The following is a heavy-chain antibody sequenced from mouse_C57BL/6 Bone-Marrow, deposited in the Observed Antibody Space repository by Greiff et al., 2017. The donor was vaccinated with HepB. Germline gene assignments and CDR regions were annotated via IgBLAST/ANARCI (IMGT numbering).Heavy chain of an antibody. CDR1: GFTFSDYG. D-gene: IGHD1-1*01. Sequence: EVKLVESGGGLVKPGGSLKLSCAASGFTFSDYGMHWVRQAPEKGLEWVAYISSGSSTIYYADTVKGRFTLSRDNAKNTICLQMTSLTSEDTAMYYCAKGDYGSSSYYFDYWGQGTTLTVSS. J-gene: IGHJ2*01. CDR2: ISSGSSTI. CDR3: AKGDYGSSSYYFDY. V-gene: IGHV5-17*01.